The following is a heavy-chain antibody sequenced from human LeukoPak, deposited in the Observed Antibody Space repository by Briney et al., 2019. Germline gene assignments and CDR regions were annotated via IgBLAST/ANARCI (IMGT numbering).Heavy chain of an antibody. Sequence: GGSLRLSCAASGFTFSSYAMSWVRQAPGKGLEWVANIKQDESEKYYVESVKGRFTISRDNAKNSLSLQMNSLRVEDTAVYYCARDQGEEFDYWGQGTLVTVSS. V-gene: IGHV3-7*01. CDR2: IKQDESEK. CDR3: ARDQGEEFDY. CDR1: GFTFSSYA. J-gene: IGHJ4*02. D-gene: IGHD3-16*01.